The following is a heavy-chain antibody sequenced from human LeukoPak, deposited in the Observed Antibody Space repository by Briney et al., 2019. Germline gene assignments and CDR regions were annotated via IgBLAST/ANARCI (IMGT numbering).Heavy chain of an antibody. V-gene: IGHV4-39*07. J-gene: IGHJ4*02. CDR3: ARGVNSGYFDY. D-gene: IGHD1-26*01. CDR2: IYYSGST. Sequence: SETLSLTCTVSGGSISSSSYYWGWIRQPPWKGLEWIGSIYYSGSTYYNPSLKSRVTISVDTSKNQFSLKLTSVTAADTAVYYCARGVNSGYFDYCGQGTLVTVSS. CDR1: GGSISSSSYY.